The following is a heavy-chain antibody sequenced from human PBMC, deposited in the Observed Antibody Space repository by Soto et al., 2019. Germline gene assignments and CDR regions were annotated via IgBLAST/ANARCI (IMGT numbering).Heavy chain of an antibody. Sequence: GSLRLSCAASVFTVSSYAMSWVRQAPGKGLEWVSAISGSGGSTYYADSVKGRFTISRDNSKNTLYLQMNSLRAEDTAVYYCAKDGSSLELRKFDYWGQGTLVTVSS. J-gene: IGHJ4*02. CDR3: AKDGSSLELRKFDY. V-gene: IGHV3-23*01. D-gene: IGHD1-7*01. CDR2: ISGSGGST. CDR1: VFTVSSYA.